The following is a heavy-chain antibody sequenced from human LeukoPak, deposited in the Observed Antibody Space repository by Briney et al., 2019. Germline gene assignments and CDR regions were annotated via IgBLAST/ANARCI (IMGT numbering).Heavy chain of an antibody. D-gene: IGHD5-18*01. V-gene: IGHV3-7*01. CDR1: GFTFSSHW. CDR3: ARDLSGIAGYTYGRGIDY. Sequence: GGSLRLSCAASGFTFSSHWMSWVRQAPGKGLEWVANIKKDGSEKYYVDAVKGRFTISRDNAKASLYLQMNSLRAEDTAVYYCARDLSGIAGYTYGRGIDYWGQGTLVTVSS. J-gene: IGHJ4*02. CDR2: IKKDGSEK.